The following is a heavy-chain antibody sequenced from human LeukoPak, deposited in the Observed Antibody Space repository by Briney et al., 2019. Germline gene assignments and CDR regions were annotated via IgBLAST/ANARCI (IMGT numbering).Heavy chain of an antibody. Sequence: ASVKVSCKASGYTFTSYGISWVRQAPGQGLEWMGWISAYNGNTNYAQKLQGRVTMTTDTSTSTAYMELRSLRSDDTAVYYCARDSHYYDSSGYYPEDYWGQGTQVTVSS. CDR3: ARDSHYYDSSGYYPEDY. CDR1: GYTFTSYG. D-gene: IGHD3-22*01. V-gene: IGHV1-18*01. CDR2: ISAYNGNT. J-gene: IGHJ4*02.